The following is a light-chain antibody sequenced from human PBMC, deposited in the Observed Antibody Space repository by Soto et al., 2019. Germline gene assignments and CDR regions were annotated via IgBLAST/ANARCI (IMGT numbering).Light chain of an antibody. V-gene: IGKV3-20*01. CDR1: QSVSSSF. CDR3: QQDVSSPWA. J-gene: IGKJ1*01. CDR2: GAS. Sequence: EIVLAQSPGTLSLSPGESATLSCRASQSVSSSFLAWYQQKAGQAPRLLIYGASRRATGIPDRFSGSGSGTDFTLTISRLESEDFAVYYCQQDVSSPWAFGQGTKVEI.